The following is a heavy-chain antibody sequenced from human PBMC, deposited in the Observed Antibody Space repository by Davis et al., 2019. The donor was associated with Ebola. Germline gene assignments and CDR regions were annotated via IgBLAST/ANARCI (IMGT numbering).Heavy chain of an antibody. V-gene: IGHV3-30*18. CDR3: AKARRGEIDY. CDR1: GFTFSSYG. Sequence: PGGSLRLSCAASGFTFSSYGMHWVRQAPGKGLEWVAVISYDGSNKYYADSVKGRFTISRDNSKNTLYLQMNSLRAEDTAVYYCAKARRGEIDYWGQGTLVTVSS. CDR2: ISYDGSNK. D-gene: IGHD3-16*01. J-gene: IGHJ4*02.